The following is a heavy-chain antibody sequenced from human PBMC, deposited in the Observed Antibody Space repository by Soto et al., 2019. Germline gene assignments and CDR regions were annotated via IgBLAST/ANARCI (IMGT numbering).Heavy chain of an antibody. J-gene: IGHJ4*02. Sequence: QVQLVQSGTEVKKPGSSVKVSCKASGGTFRNYPINWVRQAPGQGLEWMGSIFPLTDIPDYAQNFQARLTISADKSTSTAYMALSRLTSDDTAMYFCARGPLVVLNYFESWGRGTLVTVSS. CDR2: IFPLTDIP. CDR1: GGTFRNYP. CDR3: ARGPLVVLNYFES. V-gene: IGHV1-69*02.